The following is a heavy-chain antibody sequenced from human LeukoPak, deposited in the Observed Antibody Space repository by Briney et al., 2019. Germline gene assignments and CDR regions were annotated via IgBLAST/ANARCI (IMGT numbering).Heavy chain of an antibody. CDR3: TKDVSVVLATINY. J-gene: IGHJ4*02. D-gene: IGHD2-2*01. CDR1: GFTFSSSA. Sequence: GGPLRLSCAASGFTFSSSAMSWVRQVPGKGLEWVSGISGSGGTTYYADSVKGRFTISRDNSKNTLYLQMDSLRAEDTAMYYCTKDVSVVLATINYWGQGTLVTVSS. CDR2: ISGSGGTT. V-gene: IGHV3-23*01.